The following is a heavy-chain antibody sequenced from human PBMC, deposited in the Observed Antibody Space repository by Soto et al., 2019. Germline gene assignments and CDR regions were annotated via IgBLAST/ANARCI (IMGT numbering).Heavy chain of an antibody. CDR1: GFTFSSYT. CDR3: ARDSVRDYLYYYYGMDV. Sequence: EVQLVESGGGLVKPGGSLRLSCAASGFTFSSYTMNWVRQAPGRGLEWVSSIGTSSSYIYYADSMKGRFTISRDNAKNSMFLPMNSLRADDTAVYYCARDSVRDYLYYYYGMDVWGQGTTVTVSS. D-gene: IGHD4-17*01. CDR2: IGTSSSYI. V-gene: IGHV3-21*01. J-gene: IGHJ6*02.